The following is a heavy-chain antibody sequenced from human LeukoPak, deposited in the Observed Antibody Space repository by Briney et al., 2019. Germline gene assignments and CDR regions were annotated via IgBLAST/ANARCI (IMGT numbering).Heavy chain of an antibody. CDR1: GGSISSYY. Sequence: PSVTLSLTCTVSGGSISSYYWSWIRQPPGKGLEWIGNIYNSGSTYYNPSLKSRVTISVDTSKNQFSLRLSSVTAADTAVYYCARQDTAMVAFDYWGQGTLVTVSS. CDR2: IYNSGST. CDR3: ARQDTAMVAFDY. V-gene: IGHV4-59*08. D-gene: IGHD5-18*01. J-gene: IGHJ4*02.